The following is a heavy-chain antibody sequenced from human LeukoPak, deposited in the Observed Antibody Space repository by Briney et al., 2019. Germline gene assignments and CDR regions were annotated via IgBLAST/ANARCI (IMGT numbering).Heavy chain of an antibody. CDR1: GYTFTGHY. D-gene: IGHD2-2*01. Sequence: ASMKVSCNASGYTFTGHYLHWVRQAPGQGLEWVGWNNPNSGGTKYAQKFQGRVIMTRDTSISTAYMELTRLRSDDTAVYFCARESNMPGRLTSGLDPWGQGTLVTVSS. V-gene: IGHV1-2*02. CDR3: ARESNMPGRLTSGLDP. CDR2: NNPNSGGT. J-gene: IGHJ5*02.